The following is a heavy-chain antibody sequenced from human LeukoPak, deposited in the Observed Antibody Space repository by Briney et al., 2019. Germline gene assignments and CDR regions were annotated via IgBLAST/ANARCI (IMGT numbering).Heavy chain of an antibody. CDR1: GGSISSSSYY. Sequence: SETLSLTCTVSGGSISSSSYYWGWIRQPPGKGLEWIGSVYYTGASYYNPSLKSRVTISIDTSEKHFSLKLSSVTAADTAVYYCARVSSYQLLGEAIDYWGQGTLVTVSS. V-gene: IGHV4-39*07. CDR2: VYYTGAS. J-gene: IGHJ4*02. CDR3: ARVSSYQLLGEAIDY. D-gene: IGHD2-2*01.